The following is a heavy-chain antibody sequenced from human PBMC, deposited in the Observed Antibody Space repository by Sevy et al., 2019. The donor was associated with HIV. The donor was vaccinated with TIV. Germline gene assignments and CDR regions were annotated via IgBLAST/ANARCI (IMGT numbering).Heavy chain of an antibody. Sequence: ASVKVSCKASGYTFTNYDINWVRQATGQGLEWMGWMSPNRGKTGYAQKFQGRVTMTRNTSISTAYMELSSLGSEDTAVYYCARGANSGRYRDYYYYYGMDVWGQGTAVTVSS. D-gene: IGHD1-26*01. V-gene: IGHV1-8*01. J-gene: IGHJ6*02. CDR2: MSPNRGKT. CDR1: GYTFTNYD. CDR3: ARGANSGRYRDYYYYYGMDV.